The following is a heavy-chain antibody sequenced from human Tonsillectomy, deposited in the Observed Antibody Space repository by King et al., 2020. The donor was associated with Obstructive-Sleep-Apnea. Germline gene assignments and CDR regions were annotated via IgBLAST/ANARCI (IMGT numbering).Heavy chain of an antibody. J-gene: IGHJ4*02. D-gene: IGHD3-22*01. CDR3: ARGTYYYDSSGYYLSY. V-gene: IGHV4-59*01. Sequence: QVQLQESGPGLVKPSETLSLTCTVSGGSISSYYWSWIRQPPGKGLEWIGYIYYSGSTNYNPSLKSRVTLSVDTSKNQFSLKLSSVTAADTAVYYCARGTYYYDSSGYYLSYWGQGTLVTVSS. CDR1: GGSISSYY. CDR2: IYYSGST.